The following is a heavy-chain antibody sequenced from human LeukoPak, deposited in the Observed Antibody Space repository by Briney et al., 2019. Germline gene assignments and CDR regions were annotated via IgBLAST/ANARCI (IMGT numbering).Heavy chain of an antibody. V-gene: IGHV1-2*02. CDR2: INPNSGGT. Sequence: ASVKVSCKASGYTFTGYYMHWVRQAPGQGLEWMGWINPNSGGTNYAQKVQGRVTMTRDTSISTVYMELSRLRSDDTAVYYCASSPYGFTDYWGQGTLVTGSS. J-gene: IGHJ4*02. CDR1: GYTFTGYY. CDR3: ASSPYGFTDY. D-gene: IGHD4-17*01.